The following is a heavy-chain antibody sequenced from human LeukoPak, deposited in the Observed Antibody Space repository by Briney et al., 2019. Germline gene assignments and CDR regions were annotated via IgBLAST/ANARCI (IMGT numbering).Heavy chain of an antibody. CDR1: GGSISSYY. CDR3: ARDVGGWYDC. Sequence: SETLSLTCTVSGGSISSYYWSWIRQPPGKGLEWIGYIYYSGSTNYNPSLKSRVTISVDTSKNQFSLKLSSVTVADTAVYYCARDVGGWYDCWGQGTLVTVSS. CDR2: IYYSGST. J-gene: IGHJ5*01. V-gene: IGHV4-59*01. D-gene: IGHD1-26*01.